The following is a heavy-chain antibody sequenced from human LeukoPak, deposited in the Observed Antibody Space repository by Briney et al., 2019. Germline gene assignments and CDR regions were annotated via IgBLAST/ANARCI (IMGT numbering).Heavy chain of an antibody. D-gene: IGHD3-22*01. CDR1: GGSISSYY. Sequence: PSETLSLTCTVSGGSISSYYWSWIRQPPGKGLEWIGYIYYSGSTNYNPSLKSRVTISVDTSKNQFSLKLSSVTAADTAVYYCARRHNYYDSSGYYGYYYYYYMDVWGKGTTVTVSS. CDR2: IYYSGST. CDR3: ARRHNYYDSSGYYGYYYYYYMDV. J-gene: IGHJ6*03. V-gene: IGHV4-59*12.